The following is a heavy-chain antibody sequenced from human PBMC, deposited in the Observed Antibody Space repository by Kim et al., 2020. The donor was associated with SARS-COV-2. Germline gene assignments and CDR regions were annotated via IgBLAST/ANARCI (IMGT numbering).Heavy chain of an antibody. CDR1: GFTFSNAW. V-gene: IGHV3-15*01. CDR3: TTEGVNNWNDPYYFDY. CDR2: IKSKNDGGTT. Sequence: GGSLRLSCAASGFTFSNAWMSWVRQAPGKGLEWVGRIKSKNDGGTTDYAAPVKGRFTISRDDSKNTLYLQMNSLKTEDIAVYYCTTEGVNNWNDPYYFDYWGQGTLVTVS. D-gene: IGHD1-20*01. J-gene: IGHJ4*02.